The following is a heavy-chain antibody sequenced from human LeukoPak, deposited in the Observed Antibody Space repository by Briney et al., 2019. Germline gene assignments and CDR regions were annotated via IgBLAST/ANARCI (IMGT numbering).Heavy chain of an antibody. CDR2: INHSGST. CDR3: ARHLETYYYYMDV. Sequence: SETLSLTCAVYGGSFSGYYWSRIRQPPGKGLEWIGEINHSGSTNYNPSLKSRVTISVDTSKNQFSLKLSSVTAADTAVYYCARHLETYYYYMDVWGKGTTVTVSS. V-gene: IGHV4-34*01. CDR1: GGSFSGYY. D-gene: IGHD1-1*01. J-gene: IGHJ6*03.